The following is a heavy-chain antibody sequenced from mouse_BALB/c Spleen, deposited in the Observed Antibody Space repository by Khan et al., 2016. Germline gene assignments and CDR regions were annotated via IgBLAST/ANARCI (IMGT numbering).Heavy chain of an antibody. Sequence: QVQLKQSGPGLVQPSQSLSITCTVSGFSLTKYDVHWVRQSPGKGLEWLGVIWSGGNTDYNAAFISRLSIKKDNSKSQVLFKMNSLQANDTAKYYCARKSEDTRFRRGFAYWGQGTLVTVSA. J-gene: IGHJ3*01. CDR1: GFSLTKYD. CDR2: IWSGGNT. V-gene: IGHV2-2*02. CDR3: ARKSEDTRFRRGFAY.